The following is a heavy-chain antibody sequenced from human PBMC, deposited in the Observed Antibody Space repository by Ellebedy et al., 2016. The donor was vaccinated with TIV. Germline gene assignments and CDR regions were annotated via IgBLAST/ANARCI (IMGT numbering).Heavy chain of an antibody. Sequence: GESLKISCAASGLSFSSYATSWVRQAPGKGLEWVSSFSGSGDSTYYADSVKGRFTISRDNSKNTMDLQMNSLRDDDTAVYYCAKGNGDYSFADWGQGTLVIASS. CDR2: FSGSGDST. D-gene: IGHD4-17*01. V-gene: IGHV3-23*01. CDR3: AKGNGDYSFAD. CDR1: GLSFSSYA. J-gene: IGHJ4*02.